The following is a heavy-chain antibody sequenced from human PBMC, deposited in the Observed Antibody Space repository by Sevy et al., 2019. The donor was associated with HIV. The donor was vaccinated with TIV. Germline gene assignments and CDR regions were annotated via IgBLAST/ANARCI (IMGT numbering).Heavy chain of an antibody. V-gene: IGHV3-11*01. D-gene: IGHD3-10*01. CDR1: GFTFSDYY. J-gene: IGHJ6*02. Sequence: GGSLRLSCAASGFTFSDYYMSWIRQAPGKGLEWVSYISSSGSTIYYADSVKGRFTISRDNTKNSLYLQMNSLRAEDTAVYYCAREAGSGSYYQQIDCYYGMDVWGQWTTVTVSS. CDR2: ISSSGSTI. CDR3: AREAGSGSYYQQIDCYYGMDV.